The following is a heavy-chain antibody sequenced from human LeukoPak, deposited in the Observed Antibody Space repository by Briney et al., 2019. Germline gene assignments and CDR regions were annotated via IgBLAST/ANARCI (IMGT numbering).Heavy chain of an antibody. CDR1: GYIFTSHY. CDR3: AGDLWGPSTSDNWFDP. J-gene: IGHJ5*02. Sequence: SVKVSCKASGYIFTSHYMHWVRQAPGQGLEWMGRIIPILGIANYAQKFQGRVTITADKSTSTAYMELSSLRSEDTAVYYCAGDLWGPSTSDNWFDPWGQGTLVTVSS. V-gene: IGHV1-69*04. D-gene: IGHD5/OR15-5a*01. CDR2: IIPILGIA.